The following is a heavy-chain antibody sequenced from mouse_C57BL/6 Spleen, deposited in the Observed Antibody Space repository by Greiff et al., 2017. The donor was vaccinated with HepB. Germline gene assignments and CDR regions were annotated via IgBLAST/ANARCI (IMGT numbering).Heavy chain of an antibody. CDR3: ARRHYGSSYYAMDY. CDR1: GYTFTGYW. CDR2: ILPGSGST. J-gene: IGHJ4*01. V-gene: IGHV1-9*01. Sequence: VQLQQSGAELMKPGASVKLSCKATGYTFTGYWIEWVKQRPGHGLEWIGEILPGSGSTNYNEKFKGKATFPADTSSNTAYMQLSRLTTEDSAIYYCARRHYGSSYYAMDYWGQGTSVTVSS. D-gene: IGHD1-1*01.